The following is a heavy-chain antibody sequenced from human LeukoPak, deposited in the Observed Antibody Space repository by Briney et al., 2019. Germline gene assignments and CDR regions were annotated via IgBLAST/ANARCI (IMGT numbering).Heavy chain of an antibody. CDR2: IRSKTYGGTA. CDR1: GGSISSYY. Sequence: LSLTCTVSGGSISSYYWSWVRQAPGKGLEWVGFIRSKTYGGTADYAASVEGRFTISRDDSNNIAYLQMNSLKSEDTAVYYCTRGLEGFTAYDDYWGQGTLVTVSS. CDR3: TRGLEGFTAYDDY. D-gene: IGHD5-12*01. V-gene: IGHV3-49*04. J-gene: IGHJ4*02.